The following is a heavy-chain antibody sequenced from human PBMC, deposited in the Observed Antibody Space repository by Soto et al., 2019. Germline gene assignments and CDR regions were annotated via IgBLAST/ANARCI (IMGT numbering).Heavy chain of an antibody. CDR1: GFTFSTYS. CDR3: ANNGGMDV. CDR2: ISSGGSPI. V-gene: IGHV3-48*02. J-gene: IGHJ6*02. Sequence: EVQLVESGGGSVQPGGSLRLSCADSGFTFSTYSMNCVRQAPGKGLEWVSYISSGGSPIYYADSVKGRFTISRDNAKNSLSLQMNSLRDEDTAVYYCANNGGMDVWGQGTTVTVSS. D-gene: IGHD2-8*01.